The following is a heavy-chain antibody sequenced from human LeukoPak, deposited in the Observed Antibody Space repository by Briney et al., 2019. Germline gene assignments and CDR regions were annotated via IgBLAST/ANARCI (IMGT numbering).Heavy chain of an antibody. CDR3: VRRKDNSLDP. V-gene: IGHV1-69*13. Sequence: SVKVSCKASVGTFSSYAISWVRQAPGQGLEWMGGIIPIFGTANYAQKFQGRVTITADESTSTAYMELSSLRSEDTAVYYCVRRKDNSLDPWAQGTLVTVSS. J-gene: IGHJ5*02. D-gene: IGHD4-23*01. CDR2: IIPIFGTA. CDR1: VGTFSSYA.